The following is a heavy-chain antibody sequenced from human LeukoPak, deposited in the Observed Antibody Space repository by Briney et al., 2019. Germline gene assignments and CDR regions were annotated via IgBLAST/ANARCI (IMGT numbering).Heavy chain of an antibody. CDR3: ARDPRGGGNAGTDDY. CDR2: IYHSGST. J-gene: IGHJ4*02. V-gene: IGHV4-38-2*02. D-gene: IGHD4-23*01. CDR1: SYSISSGYY. Sequence: SETLSLTCAVSSYSISSGYYWGWIRQPPGKGLEWIGSIYHSGSTYYNPSLKSRVTISVDTSKNQFSLKLSSVTAADTAVYYCARDPRGGGNAGTDDYWGQGTLVTVSS.